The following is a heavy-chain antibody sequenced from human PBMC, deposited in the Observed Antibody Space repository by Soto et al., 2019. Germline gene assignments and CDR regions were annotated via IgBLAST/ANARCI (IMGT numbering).Heavy chain of an antibody. J-gene: IGHJ4*02. CDR1: GFSFSDSW. CDR3: VVYDYIWGYYRYRWAY. V-gene: IGHV3-15*01. CDR2: VLSRADGGST. Sequence: EVQLVESGGGLVKPGGSLRLSCAASGFSFSDSWMSWVRQAPGKGLEWVARVLSRADGGSTDYAAPVQDRFTISRDDSTNTLYLEMSNLKTEDTAMYYCVVYDYIWGYYRYRWAYWGQGTLVTVSS. D-gene: IGHD3-16*02.